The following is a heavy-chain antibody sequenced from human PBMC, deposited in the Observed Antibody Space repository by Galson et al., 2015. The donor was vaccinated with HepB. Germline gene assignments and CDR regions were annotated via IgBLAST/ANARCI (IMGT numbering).Heavy chain of an antibody. Sequence: SLRLSCAASGFTFSSYSMNWVRQAPGKGLEWVSYTSSSSSTIYYADSVKGRFTISRDNAKNSLYLQMNSLRDEDTAVYYCARSRAHYGDYGYYWGQGTLVTVSS. CDR3: ARSRAHYGDYGYY. D-gene: IGHD4-17*01. V-gene: IGHV3-48*02. CDR1: GFTFSSYS. J-gene: IGHJ4*02. CDR2: TSSSSSTI.